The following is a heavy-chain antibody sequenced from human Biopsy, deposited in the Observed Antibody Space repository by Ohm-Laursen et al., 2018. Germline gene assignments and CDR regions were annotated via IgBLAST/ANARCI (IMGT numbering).Heavy chain of an antibody. J-gene: IGHJ3*02. D-gene: IGHD6-19*01. CDR2: ISYSGSN. CDR3: AKHGSGWTGDDALHI. V-gene: IGHV4-59*08. CDR1: GGSISGSS. Sequence: SGTLSLTCIVSGGSISGSSWSWIRQAPGRGLEWVGYISYSGSNSNNPTLKSRITISVDTSKNQISLMVTSVTAADTAVYYCAKHGSGWTGDDALHIWGQGTMVTVSS.